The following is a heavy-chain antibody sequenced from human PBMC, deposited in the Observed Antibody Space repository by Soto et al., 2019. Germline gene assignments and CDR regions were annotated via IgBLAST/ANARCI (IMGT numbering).Heavy chain of an antibody. CDR3: ARGAYGDYANYYYGMDV. V-gene: IGHV1-18*01. J-gene: IGHJ6*02. Sequence: ASVKFSCKASGYTFTSYGISWVRQGPGQGLEWMGWISAYNGNKNYGQKLQGRVTMTTDTSTSTAYMELRSLRSDDTAVYYCARGAYGDYANYYYGMDVWGQGTTVTVSS. CDR2: ISAYNGNK. CDR1: GYTFTSYG. D-gene: IGHD4-17*01.